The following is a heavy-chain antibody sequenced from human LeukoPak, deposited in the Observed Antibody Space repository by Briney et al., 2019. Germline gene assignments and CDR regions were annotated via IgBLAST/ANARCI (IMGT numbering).Heavy chain of an antibody. V-gene: IGHV3-30*18. CDR2: ISYDGSNK. CDR3: AKESPYYYDSSGSLQY. Sequence: GGSLRVSCAASGFTFSSNGMHCVRQAPGKGLEWVAFISYDGSNKYYADSVKGRFTISRDNSKNTLYLQMNSLRAEDTAVYYCAKESPYYYDSSGSLQYWGQGTLVTVSS. D-gene: IGHD3-22*01. J-gene: IGHJ4*02. CDR1: GFTFSSNG.